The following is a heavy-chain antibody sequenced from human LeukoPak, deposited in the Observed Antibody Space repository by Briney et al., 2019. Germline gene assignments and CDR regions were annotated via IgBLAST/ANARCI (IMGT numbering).Heavy chain of an antibody. V-gene: IGHV3-74*03. D-gene: IGHD1-26*01. CDR1: GFTFISYW. J-gene: IGHJ4*02. CDR3: ARESGRSYYLNY. Sequence: GGSLRLSCAASGFTFISYWMHWVRQAPGKGLVWVARINNDGSSTTYADSVKGRFTISRDNAKDTVYLHINSLRAEDTAVYYCARESGRSYYLNYWGQGNLVTVSS. CDR2: INNDGSST.